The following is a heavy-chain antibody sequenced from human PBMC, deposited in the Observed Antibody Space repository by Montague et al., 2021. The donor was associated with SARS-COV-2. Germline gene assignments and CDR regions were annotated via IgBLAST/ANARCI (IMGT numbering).Heavy chain of an antibody. J-gene: IGHJ6*02. V-gene: IGHV4-4*07. D-gene: IGHD3-10*01. CDR3: ARVRYYGSGTSLGMDV. CDR1: GRCIRAYF. Sequence: SETLSLTCTVPGRCIRAYFGRWILRPPVTTLDCMPRISASGNTNYNPSLKSRVTMSVDTSKNQFSLKLSSVTAADTAVYYCARVRYYGSGTSLGMDVWGQGTTVTVSS. CDR2: ISASGNT.